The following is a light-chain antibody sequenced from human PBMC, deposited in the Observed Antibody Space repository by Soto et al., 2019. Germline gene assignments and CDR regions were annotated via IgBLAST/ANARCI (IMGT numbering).Light chain of an antibody. CDR2: EVT. Sequence: QSALTQPPSASGSPGQSVTISCTGTSSDVGGYNYVSWYQQHPGKAPKLMIYEVTKRPSGVPDRSSGSKSGNTASLTVSGLQAEDEADYYCSSYAGSNIFYVFGTGTKVTVL. J-gene: IGLJ1*01. CDR1: SSDVGGYNY. CDR3: SSYAGSNIFYV. V-gene: IGLV2-8*01.